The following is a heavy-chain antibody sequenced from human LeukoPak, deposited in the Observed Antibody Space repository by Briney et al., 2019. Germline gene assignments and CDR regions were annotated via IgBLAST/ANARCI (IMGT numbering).Heavy chain of an antibody. Sequence: ASVKVSCKASGCTFTSYGISWVRQAPGQGLERMGWISAYNGNTNYAQKLQDRVTMTTDTSTSTDYMELRSLRSDDTAVYYCARDVVGIVVRPMGYWGQGTLVTVSS. CDR2: ISAYNGNT. V-gene: IGHV1-18*01. CDR3: ARDVVGIVVRPMGY. J-gene: IGHJ4*02. CDR1: GCTFTSYG. D-gene: IGHD1-26*01.